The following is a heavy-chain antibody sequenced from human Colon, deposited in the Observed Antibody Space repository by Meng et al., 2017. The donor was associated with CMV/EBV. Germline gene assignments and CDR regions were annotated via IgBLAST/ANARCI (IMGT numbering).Heavy chain of an antibody. J-gene: IGHJ5*02. V-gene: IGHV1-2*06. Sequence: SGYAFTGYYMHWVRQAPGQGLEWMGRISPFSGDTSYSEKFQGRVTMTRDTSISTVHMELSRLTSDDTAVYYCARDWGGAVAGFNWFDPWGQGTLVTLL. D-gene: IGHD6-19*01. CDR1: GYAFTGYY. CDR2: ISPFSGDT. CDR3: ARDWGGAVAGFNWFDP.